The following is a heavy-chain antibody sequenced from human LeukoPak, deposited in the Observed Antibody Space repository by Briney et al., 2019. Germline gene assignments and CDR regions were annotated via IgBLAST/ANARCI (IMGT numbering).Heavy chain of an antibody. J-gene: IGHJ4*02. D-gene: IGHD3-3*01. V-gene: IGHV3-30*02. CDR1: GFTFSSHG. CDR3: TKAYDSWIGSFYDY. CDR2: IRYDGSNK. Sequence: PGGSLRLSCVASGFTFSSHGMHWVRQAPGKGLEWVAFIRYDGSNKYYADSVEGRFTISRDNSKNTLDLQMGSLRVEDTAVYYCTKAYDSWIGSFYDYWGRGTQVTVSS.